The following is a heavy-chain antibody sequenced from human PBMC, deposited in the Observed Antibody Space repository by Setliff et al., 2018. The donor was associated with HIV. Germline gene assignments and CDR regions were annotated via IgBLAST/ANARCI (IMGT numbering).Heavy chain of an antibody. V-gene: IGHV1-69*10. CDR2: IIPMLSIA. D-gene: IGHD6-19*01. J-gene: IGHJ6*03. Sequence: GASVKVSCKASGGTFSNYAITWVRQAPGQGLELMGGIIPMLSIANCAQKFRGRVTLTADKSTSTAYMELSSLRSEDTAVYYCAKGSFDSSGWAHYYYYYMDVWGKGTTVTVSS. CDR3: AKGSFDSSGWAHYYYYYMDV. CDR1: GGTFSNYA.